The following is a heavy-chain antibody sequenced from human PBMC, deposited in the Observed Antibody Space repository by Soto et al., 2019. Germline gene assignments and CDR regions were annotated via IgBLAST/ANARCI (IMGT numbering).Heavy chain of an antibody. CDR1: GYTFTSYG. V-gene: IGHV1-18*01. Sequence: GASVKVSCKASGYTFTSYGISWVRQAPGQGLEWMGWISAYNGNTNYAQKLQGRVTMTTDTSTSTAYMELRSLRSDDTAVYYCARTDSSGYYPQYYFDYWGQGTLVTVSS. CDR3: ARTDSSGYYPQYYFDY. J-gene: IGHJ4*02. CDR2: ISAYNGNT. D-gene: IGHD3-22*01.